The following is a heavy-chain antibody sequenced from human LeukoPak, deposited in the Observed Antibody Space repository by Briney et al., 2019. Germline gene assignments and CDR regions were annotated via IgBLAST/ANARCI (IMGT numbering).Heavy chain of an antibody. CDR3: ARDSSGWYGWFDP. CDR1: GGSFSGYY. J-gene: IGHJ5*02. V-gene: IGHV4-34*01. CDR2: INHSGST. D-gene: IGHD6-19*01. Sequence: SETLSLTCAVYGGSFSGYYWSWIRQPPGKGLEWIGEINHSGSTNYNPSLKSRVTISVDTSKNQFSLKLSSVTAADTAVYYCARDSSGWYGWFDPWGQGTLVTVSS.